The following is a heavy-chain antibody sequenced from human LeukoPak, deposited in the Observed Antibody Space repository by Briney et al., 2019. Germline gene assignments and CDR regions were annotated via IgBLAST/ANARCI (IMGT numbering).Heavy chain of an antibody. CDR2: IIPIFGTA. D-gene: IGHD2-2*01. Sequence: SVKVSCKASGGTFSSYAISWVRQAPGQGLKWMGGIIPIFGTANYAQKFQGRVTITTDESTSTAYMELSSLRSEDTAVYYCASSFSGYCSSTSCYPFDYWGQGTLVTVSS. V-gene: IGHV1-69*05. CDR3: ASSFSGYCSSTSCYPFDY. J-gene: IGHJ4*02. CDR1: GGTFSSYA.